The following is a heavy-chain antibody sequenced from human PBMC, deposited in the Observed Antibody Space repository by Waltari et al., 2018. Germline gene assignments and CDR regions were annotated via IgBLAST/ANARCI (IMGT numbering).Heavy chain of an antibody. CDR1: GLSIRGYT. CDR3: ARGYRYDSSKRFYLDY. D-gene: IGHD3-16*02. J-gene: IGHJ4*02. V-gene: IGHV1-69*12. Sequence: QVQLAQSGAAVKSPGSSVTISCKASGLSIRGYTSSWVRQAPGQGLEWMGGFIPLSGSQIYTQKFQGRLTITADGSTRTTVMELTNLRYEDTAVYFCARGYRYDSSKRFYLDYWGQGTPVIVSS. CDR2: FIPLSGSQ.